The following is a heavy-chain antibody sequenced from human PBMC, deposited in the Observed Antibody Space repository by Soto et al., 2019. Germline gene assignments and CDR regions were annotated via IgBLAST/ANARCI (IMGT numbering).Heavy chain of an antibody. V-gene: IGHV3-30*18. Sequence: GGSLRLSCAASGFTFSSYGMHWVRQAPGKGLEWVAVISYDGSNKYYADSVKGRFTISRDNSKNTLYLQMNSLRAEDTAVYYCAKNDDCSGGSCYSSSPGYYYYGMDVWGQGTTVTVSS. J-gene: IGHJ6*02. CDR1: GFTFSSYG. CDR3: AKNDDCSGGSCYSSSPGYYYYGMDV. CDR2: ISYDGSNK. D-gene: IGHD2-15*01.